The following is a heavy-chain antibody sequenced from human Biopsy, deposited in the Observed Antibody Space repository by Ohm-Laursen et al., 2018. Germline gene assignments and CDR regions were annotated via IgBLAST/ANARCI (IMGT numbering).Heavy chain of an antibody. Sequence: PGTLSLTCTVSGDSIRNYYWSWIRQAAGQGLEWIGRIYPGGGTIYNPSLKSRVTMSVDTSKNHFSPNLNSATAADTAVYYCARGTGKYYVYGAFDIWGQGTMVTVSS. CDR1: GDSIRNYY. J-gene: IGHJ3*02. D-gene: IGHD3/OR15-3a*01. V-gene: IGHV4-4*07. CDR2: IYPGGGT. CDR3: ARGTGKYYVYGAFDI.